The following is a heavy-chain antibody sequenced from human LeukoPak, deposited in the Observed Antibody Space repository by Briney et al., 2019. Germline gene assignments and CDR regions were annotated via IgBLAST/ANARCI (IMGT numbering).Heavy chain of an antibody. J-gene: IGHJ4*02. CDR3: ARVDGPTVFVYYLDF. V-gene: IGHV3-48*01. CDR1: GFVFSSRG. D-gene: IGHD3-10*02. CDR2: ISPRGETI. Sequence: GGSLRLSCVTSGFVFSSRGMVWARQAPGNGLEWVSYISPRGETIYYADSVKGRFTVSRDNAKSSMSLQMESLRVEDTAKYYCARVDGPTVFVYYLDFWGQGTLATVSS.